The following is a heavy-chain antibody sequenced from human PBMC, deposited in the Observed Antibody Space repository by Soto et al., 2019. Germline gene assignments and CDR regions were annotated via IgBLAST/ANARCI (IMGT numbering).Heavy chain of an antibody. CDR1: GGSISSSSYY. Sequence: QLQLQESGPGLVKPSETLSLTCTVSGGSISSSSYYWGWIRQPPGKGLEWIGSIYYSGSTYYNPSLKSRVTISVAPSKNQFSLKLSSVTAADTAVYYCARPRDYGDLAGSFDPWGQGTLVTVSS. J-gene: IGHJ5*02. D-gene: IGHD4-17*01. CDR3: ARPRDYGDLAGSFDP. V-gene: IGHV4-39*01. CDR2: IYYSGST.